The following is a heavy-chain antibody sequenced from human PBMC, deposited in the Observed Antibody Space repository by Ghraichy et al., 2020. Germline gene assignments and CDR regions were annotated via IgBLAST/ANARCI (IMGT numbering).Heavy chain of an antibody. CDR2: ISGYSGNT. CDR1: GYTFTSYG. CDR3: ARDDTLGFLDY. V-gene: IGHV1-18*04. D-gene: IGHD2-2*02. J-gene: IGHJ4*02. Sequence: ASVKVSCKASGYTFTSYGVSWVRQAPGQGLEWMGWISGYSGNTNYAQILQGRVTMTTDTSTSTAYMVLRSLRSDDTAVYYCARDDTLGFLDYWGQGTLVTVSS.